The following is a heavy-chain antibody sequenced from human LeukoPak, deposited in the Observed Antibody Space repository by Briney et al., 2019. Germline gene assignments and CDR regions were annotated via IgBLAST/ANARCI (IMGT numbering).Heavy chain of an antibody. CDR2: FDPEDGET. J-gene: IGHJ4*02. CDR3: ATIRYSNIPYYFDY. Sequence: ASVKVSCKVSGYTLTELSMHWVRQAPGKGLEWMGGFDPEDGETIYAQKFQGRVTMTEDTSTDTAYMELSSLRSEDTAVYYCATIRYSNIPYYFDYWGQGTLVAVSS. D-gene: IGHD2-15*01. V-gene: IGHV1-24*01. CDR1: GYTLTELS.